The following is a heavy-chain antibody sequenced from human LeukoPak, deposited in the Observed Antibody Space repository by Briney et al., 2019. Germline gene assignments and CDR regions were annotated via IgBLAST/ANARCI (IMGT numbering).Heavy chain of an antibody. J-gene: IGHJ4*02. Sequence: GSSVKVSCKASVVTFSSYAISWVRQAPGQGLEWMGGIIPIFGTANYAQKFQGRVTITADESTSTAYMELSSLRSGDTAVYYCARVPTVVGNHYFDYWGQGTLVTVSS. CDR2: IIPIFGTA. D-gene: IGHD4-23*01. CDR3: ARVPTVVGNHYFDY. V-gene: IGHV1-69*01. CDR1: VVTFSSYA.